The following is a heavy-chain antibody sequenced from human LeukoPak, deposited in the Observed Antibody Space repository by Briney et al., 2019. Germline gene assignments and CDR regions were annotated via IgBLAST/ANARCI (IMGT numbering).Heavy chain of an antibody. CDR2: IDSSDTT. CDR1: GFTVSSNY. V-gene: IGHV3-53*01. CDR3: AREHYSSSWLEYFQH. Sequence: HPGGSLRLSCAASGFTVSSNYMTWVRQAPGKGLEWVSVIDSSDTTFYTDSVKGRFTISRDNSKNTLYLQMNSLRAEDTAVYYCAREHYSSSWLEYFQHWGQGTLVTVSS. D-gene: IGHD6-13*01. J-gene: IGHJ1*01.